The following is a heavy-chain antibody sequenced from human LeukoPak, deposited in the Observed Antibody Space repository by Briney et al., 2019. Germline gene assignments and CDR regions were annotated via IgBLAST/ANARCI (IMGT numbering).Heavy chain of an antibody. D-gene: IGHD4-23*01. CDR1: GYTFTSYD. CDR3: ARSTSHEDYGGNNNWFDP. CDR2: ISAYNGNT. V-gene: IGHV1-18*01. J-gene: IGHJ5*02. Sequence: ASVKVSCKASGYTFTSYDINWVRQATGRGLEWMGWISAYNGNTNYAQKLQGRVTMTTDTSTSTAYMELSSLRSEDTAVYYCARSTSHEDYGGNNNWFDPWGQGTLVTVSS.